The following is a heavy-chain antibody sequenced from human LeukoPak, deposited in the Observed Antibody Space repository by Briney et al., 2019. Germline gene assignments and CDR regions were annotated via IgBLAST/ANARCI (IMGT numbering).Heavy chain of an antibody. CDR3: ARGQTVVVVPAAIRTPYYYGMDV. D-gene: IGHD2-2*02. V-gene: IGHV4-34*01. Sequence: SETLSLTCAVYGGSSSGYYWSWIRQPPGKGLEWIGEINHSGSTNYNPSLKSRVTISVDTSKNQFSLKLSSVTAADTAVYYCARGQTVVVVPAAIRTPYYYGMDVWGQGTTVTVSS. CDR1: GGSSSGYY. CDR2: INHSGST. J-gene: IGHJ6*02.